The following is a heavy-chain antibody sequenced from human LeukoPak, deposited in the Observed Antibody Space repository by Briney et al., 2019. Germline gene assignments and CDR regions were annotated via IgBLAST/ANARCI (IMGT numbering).Heavy chain of an antibody. J-gene: IGHJ6*02. CDR1: GGSISSGGYY. V-gene: IGHV4-31*03. CDR2: IYYSGNT. Sequence: PSQTLSLTCTVAGGSISSGGYYWNWARQHPGKGLEWIGYIYYSGNTYYNPSLKSRVTISLDTSKNQFSLKLSSVTAADTAVYYCARDRCSSSSCYSDYYYGMDLWGQGTTVTVSS. D-gene: IGHD2-2*02. CDR3: ARDRCSSSSCYSDYYYGMDL.